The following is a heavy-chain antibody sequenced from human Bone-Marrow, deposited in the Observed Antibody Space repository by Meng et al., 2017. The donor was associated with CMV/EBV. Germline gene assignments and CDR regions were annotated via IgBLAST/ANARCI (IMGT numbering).Heavy chain of an antibody. CDR1: GGSISSGDYY. J-gene: IGHJ4*02. D-gene: IGHD3-10*01. V-gene: IGHV4-39*07. CDR2: IYNSGNR. CDR3: ARDNTPYVGYKFDY. Sequence: SETLSLTCTVSGGSISSGDYYWSWIRQPPGEGLEWIGVIYNSGNRYYNPSLRSRVTISVDTSKNQFSLKLSSVTAADTAVYYCARDNTPYVGYKFDYWGQGTPVTVSS.